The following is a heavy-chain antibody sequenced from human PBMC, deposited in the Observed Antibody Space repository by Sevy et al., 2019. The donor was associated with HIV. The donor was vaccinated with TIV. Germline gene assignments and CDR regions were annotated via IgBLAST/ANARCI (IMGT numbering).Heavy chain of an antibody. CDR2: ISGSGGST. D-gene: IGHD5-12*01. CDR3: AKERRTQSAVVATISPDDY. V-gene: IGHV3-23*01. CDR1: GFTFSSYA. Sequence: GGSLRLSCAASGFTFSSYAMSWVRQAPGKGLEWVSAISGSGGSTYYANSVKGRFTISRDNSKNTLYRQMNSLRAEDTDVYYCAKERRTQSAVVATISPDDYWGQGTLVTVSS. J-gene: IGHJ4*02.